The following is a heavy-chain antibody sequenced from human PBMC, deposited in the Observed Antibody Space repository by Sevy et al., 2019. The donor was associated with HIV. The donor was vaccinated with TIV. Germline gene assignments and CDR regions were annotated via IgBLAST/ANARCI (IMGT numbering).Heavy chain of an antibody. D-gene: IGHD3-22*01. CDR2: ISAHNGNT. J-gene: IGHJ4*02. V-gene: IGHV1-18*01. CDR3: ARVPDYYDSSGYYYYVYYFDY. Sequence: ASVKVSCKASGYTFTSYGISWVRQAPGQGLEWMGWISAHNGNTNYAQKLQGRVTMTTDTSTSTAYMELRSLRSDDTAVYYCARVPDYYDSSGYYYYVYYFDYWGQGTLVTVSS. CDR1: GYTFTSYG.